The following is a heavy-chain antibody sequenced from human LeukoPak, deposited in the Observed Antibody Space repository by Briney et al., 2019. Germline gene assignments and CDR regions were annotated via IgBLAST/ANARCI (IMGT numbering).Heavy chain of an antibody. J-gene: IGHJ6*02. CDR1: GFTVSSNY. CDR3: ARERIYYGSGRDLTDARLYYYYGMDV. Sequence: GGSLRLSCAASGFTVSSNYMSWVRQAPGKGLEWVSLIYGDSSTYYADSVKGRFTISRDNSKNTLYLQMNSLRADDTAVYYCARERIYYGSGRDLTDARLYYYYGMDVWGRGTTVTVSS. D-gene: IGHD3-10*01. V-gene: IGHV3-53*01. CDR2: IYGDSST.